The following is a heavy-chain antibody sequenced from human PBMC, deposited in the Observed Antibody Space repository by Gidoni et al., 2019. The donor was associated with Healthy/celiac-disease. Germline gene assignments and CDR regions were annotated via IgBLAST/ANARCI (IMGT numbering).Heavy chain of an antibody. CDR3: PTQTGYNLGFDI. J-gene: IGHJ3*02. V-gene: IGHV3-23*01. CDR2: ISGSGGST. Sequence: EVQLLESGGGLVQPGGQLSLSCAAAGVAFSSSAMSWVPQAPGKGLEWVSAISGSGGSTYYADSVKGRFTISRDNSKNTLYLQMNSLRAEDTAVYYCPTQTGYNLGFDIWGQGTMVTVSS. CDR1: GVAFSSSA. D-gene: IGHD1-20*01.